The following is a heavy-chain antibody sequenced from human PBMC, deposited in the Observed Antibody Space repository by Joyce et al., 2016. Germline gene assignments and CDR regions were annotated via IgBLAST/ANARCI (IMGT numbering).Heavy chain of an antibody. CDR1: GYTFTSYY. CDR2: IKPTGGSA. Sequence: QVQLVQSGAEVKKPGASVKVSCKASGYTFTSYYIHWVRQAPGQGREWMGIIKPTGGSATYAQKFQGRVTMTRDTPTSTVYMELRSLRSEDTAVYYCARVTRAAPDYWGQGTLVTVSS. D-gene: IGHD2-21*02. V-gene: IGHV1-46*01. J-gene: IGHJ4*02. CDR3: ARVTRAAPDY.